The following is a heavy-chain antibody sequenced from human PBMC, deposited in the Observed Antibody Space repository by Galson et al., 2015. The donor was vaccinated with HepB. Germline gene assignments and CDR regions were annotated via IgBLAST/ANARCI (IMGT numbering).Heavy chain of an antibody. V-gene: IGHV3-74*01. CDR3: ANLRPNGNSEDFGY. CDR1: GFTFSSYW. Sequence: SLRLSCAASGFTFSSYWMYWVRQAPGKGLVWVSRINNDGSITDYADSAKGRFTISRDDAKNTLNLQMNSLRAEDTAVYYRANLRPNGNSEDFGYWGQGTLVTVSS. D-gene: IGHD1-1*01. J-gene: IGHJ4*02. CDR2: INNDGSIT.